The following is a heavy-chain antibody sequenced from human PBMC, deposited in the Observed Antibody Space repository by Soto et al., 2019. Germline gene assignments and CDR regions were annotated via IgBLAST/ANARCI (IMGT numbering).Heavy chain of an antibody. V-gene: IGHV3-30*18. Sequence: QVQLVESGGGVVQPGRSLRLSCAASGFTFSSYGMHWVRQAPGKGLEWVAVISYDGSNKYYADSVKGRFTISRDNSKNTLYLQRNRLRAEDTAVYYCAKALQEGCYSYGLPVDYWGQGTLVTVSS. J-gene: IGHJ4*02. D-gene: IGHD5-18*01. CDR3: AKALQEGCYSYGLPVDY. CDR1: GFTFSSYG. CDR2: ISYDGSNK.